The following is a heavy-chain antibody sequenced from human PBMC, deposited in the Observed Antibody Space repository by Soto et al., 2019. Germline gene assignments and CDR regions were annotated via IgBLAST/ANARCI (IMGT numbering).Heavy chain of an antibody. J-gene: IGHJ5*02. V-gene: IGHV4-4*07. CDR1: GGSISSYY. CDR3: ARDLGPPTHDILTGHHPFDP. CDR2: IYTSGST. D-gene: IGHD3-9*01. Sequence: SETLSLTCTVSGGSISSYYWSWIRQPAGKGLEWIGRIYTSGSTNYNPSLKSRVTMSVDTSKNQFSLKLSSVTAADTAVYYCARDLGPPTHDILTGHHPFDPWGQGTLVTVSS.